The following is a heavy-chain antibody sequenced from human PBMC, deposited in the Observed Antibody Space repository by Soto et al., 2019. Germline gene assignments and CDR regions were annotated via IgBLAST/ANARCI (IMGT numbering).Heavy chain of an antibody. V-gene: IGHV4-39*01. D-gene: IGHD6-19*01. J-gene: IGHJ4*02. CDR1: GDSISSSGFY. CDR2: IYYSGST. Sequence: SETLSLTCAVSGDSISSSGFYWGWIRQPPGKGLEWIGSIYYSGSTYYNPSLKSRVSISVDTSRSQFSLKMRSVTAADTAVYYCARRQQWLAGYFDYWGQGTLVTVSS. CDR3: ARRQQWLAGYFDY.